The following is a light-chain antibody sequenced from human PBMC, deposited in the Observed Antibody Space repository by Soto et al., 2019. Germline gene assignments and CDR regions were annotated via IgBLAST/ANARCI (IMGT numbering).Light chain of an antibody. V-gene: IGKV3-15*01. CDR2: DAS. CDR1: QSINTR. CDR3: QQYGDRPRT. Sequence: EIVLTQSPATLSSFPGDRVTLSCRASQSINTRLAWYQHRPGQAPRLLIFDASIRVPTTPARFSGSVSGTEFTLTISSLESEDFAVYFCQQYGDRPRTFGQGTKVEIK. J-gene: IGKJ1*01.